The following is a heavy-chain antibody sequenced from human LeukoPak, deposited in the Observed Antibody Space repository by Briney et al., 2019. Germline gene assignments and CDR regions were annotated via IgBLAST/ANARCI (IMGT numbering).Heavy chain of an antibody. CDR3: ARGERFLEWLLFFDY. V-gene: IGHV3-48*03. CDR1: GFSFSVYE. Sequence: PGGSLRLSCAASGFSFSVYEIHWVRQAPGKGLEWISDISSSGTTTYYADSVKGRFTISRDNAKNSLYLQMNSLRAEDTAVYYCARGERFLEWLLFFDYWGQGTLVTVSS. J-gene: IGHJ4*02. D-gene: IGHD3-3*01. CDR2: ISSSGTTT.